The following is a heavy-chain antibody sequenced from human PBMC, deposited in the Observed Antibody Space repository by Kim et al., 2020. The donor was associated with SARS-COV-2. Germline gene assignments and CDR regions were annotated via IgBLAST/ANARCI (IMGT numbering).Heavy chain of an antibody. CDR1: GGSISSYY. CDR2: INYSGST. CDR3: AGTLQWLAFDY. V-gene: IGHV4-59*08. Sequence: SETLSLTCSVSGGSISSYYWTWIRQPPGKGLEWIGYINYSGSTNYNPSLQSRTSISIDTSKNQFSLRLSSVTAADTAVYYCAGTLQWLAFDYWGQGSVVT. J-gene: IGHJ4*02. D-gene: IGHD6-19*01.